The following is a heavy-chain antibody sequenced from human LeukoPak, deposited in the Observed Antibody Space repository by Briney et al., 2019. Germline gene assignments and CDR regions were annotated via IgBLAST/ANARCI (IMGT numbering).Heavy chain of an antibody. D-gene: IGHD3-16*01. CDR2: ISHSGST. CDR1: RGSFSGYY. CDR3: ARETSQKGAHYMDV. V-gene: IGHV4-34*01. Sequence: PSETLSLTCAVYRGSFSGYYWSWIRQPPGKGLEWIGEISHSGSTNYTPSLKSRVTISVDTSKNQFSLKLSSVTAADTAVYYCARETSQKGAHYMDVWGKGTTVTISS. J-gene: IGHJ6*03.